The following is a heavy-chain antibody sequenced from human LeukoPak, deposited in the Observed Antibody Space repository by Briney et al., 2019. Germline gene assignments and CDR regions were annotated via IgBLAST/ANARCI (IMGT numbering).Heavy chain of an antibody. V-gene: IGHV3-23*01. CDR3: ARDVWLEGATTSY. D-gene: IGHD1-26*01. J-gene: IGHJ4*02. CDR2: ISGSGGST. CDR1: GFTFSGDA. Sequence: GGSLRLSCAASGFTFSGDAMSWVRQAPGKGLEWVSTISGSGGSTYYADSVKGRFTISRDNSKNTLYLQMNSLRAEDTAVYYCARDVWLEGATTSYWGQGTLVTVSS.